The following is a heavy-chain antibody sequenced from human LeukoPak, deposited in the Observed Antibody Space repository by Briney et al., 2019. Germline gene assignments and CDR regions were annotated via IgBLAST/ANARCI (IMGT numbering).Heavy chain of an antibody. D-gene: IGHD2/OR15-2a*01. CDR1: GFTFSSFA. J-gene: IGHJ4*02. Sequence: GGSLRLSCSASGFTFSSFAMHWVRQAPGKGLEYVAAISRNGGSTYSADLVKGRFTISRDNSKNTLYLKMSSLRAEDTAVYLCVKDLRSDFMGVLSRYLSYWGQGTLVTVSS. V-gene: IGHV3-64D*09. CDR2: ISRNGGST. CDR3: VKDLRSDFMGVLSRYLSY.